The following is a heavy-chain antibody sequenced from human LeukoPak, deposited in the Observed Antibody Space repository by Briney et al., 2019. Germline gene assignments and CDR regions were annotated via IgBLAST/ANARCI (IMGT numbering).Heavy chain of an antibody. CDR2: INPNSGGT. V-gene: IGHV1-2*02. CDR3: AKGSGWSGGHTFDI. CDR1: GYTFTGYY. Sequence: ASVKVSCKASGYTFTGYYMHWVRQAPGQGLEWMGWINPNSGGTNYAQKFQGRVTMTRDTSISTAYMELSRLRSDDTAVYYCAKGSGWSGGHTFDIWGQGRMVTVSS. J-gene: IGHJ3*02. D-gene: IGHD6-19*01.